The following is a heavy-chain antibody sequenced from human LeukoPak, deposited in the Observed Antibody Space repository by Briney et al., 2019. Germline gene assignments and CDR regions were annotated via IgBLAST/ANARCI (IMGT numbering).Heavy chain of an antibody. V-gene: IGHV4-38-2*02. J-gene: IGHJ5*02. D-gene: IGHD4-11*01. CDR2: IYHSGST. CDR3: ARGDYSNLIWFDP. Sequence: SETLSLTCTVSGYSISSGYYWGWIRQPPGKGLEWIGSIYHSGSTYYNPSLKSRVTISVDTSKNQFSLKLSSVTAADTAVYYCARGDYSNLIWFDPWGQGTLVTVSS. CDR1: GYSISSGYY.